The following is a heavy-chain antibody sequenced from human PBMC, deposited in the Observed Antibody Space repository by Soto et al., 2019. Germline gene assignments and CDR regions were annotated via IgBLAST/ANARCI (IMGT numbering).Heavy chain of an antibody. V-gene: IGHV4-31*03. Sequence: QVQLQESGPGLVKPSQTLSLTCTVSGGSISSGGYYWSWIRQHPGKGLEWIGYIYSSGSAYYNPSLKSRVTISVDTSKNQFSLKLSSVTAADTAVYYCARGGIAAAAPPDYWGQGTLVTVSS. CDR2: IYSSGSA. J-gene: IGHJ4*02. CDR1: GGSISSGGYY. D-gene: IGHD6-13*01. CDR3: ARGGIAAAAPPDY.